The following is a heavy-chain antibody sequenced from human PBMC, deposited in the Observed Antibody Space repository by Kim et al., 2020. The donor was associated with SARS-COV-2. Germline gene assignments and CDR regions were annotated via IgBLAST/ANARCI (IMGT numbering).Heavy chain of an antibody. D-gene: IGHD3-3*01. CDR2: IYYSGST. CDR3: ARHIRTTIFGVVIIDAFDI. V-gene: IGHV4-59*08. Sequence: SETLSLTCTVSGGSISSYYWSWIRQPPGKVLEWIGYIYYSGSTNYNPSLKSRVTISVDTSKNQFSLKLSSVTAADTAVYYCARHIRTTIFGVVIIDAFDIWGQGTMVTVSS. J-gene: IGHJ3*02. CDR1: GGSISSYY.